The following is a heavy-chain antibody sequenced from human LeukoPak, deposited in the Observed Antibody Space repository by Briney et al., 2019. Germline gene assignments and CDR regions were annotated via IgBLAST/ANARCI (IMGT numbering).Heavy chain of an antibody. CDR1: GFTFSSYE. CDR3: ARRLPIFGVAPDY. Sequence: AGSLRLSCAASGFTFSSYEMNWVRQAPGKGLEWVSYSSSSGSTRYYADCVKGRFTLSRDNAKKLLYLQMNSLRAEDTGVYYCARRLPIFGVAPDYWGQGTLVTVSS. CDR2: SSSSGSTR. D-gene: IGHD3-3*02. V-gene: IGHV3-48*03. J-gene: IGHJ4*02.